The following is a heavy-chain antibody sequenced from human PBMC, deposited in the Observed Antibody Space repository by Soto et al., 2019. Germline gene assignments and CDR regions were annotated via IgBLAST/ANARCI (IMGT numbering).Heavy chain of an antibody. CDR3: ARGPPFH. CDR2: MYHSGST. V-gene: IGHV4-30-2*01. CDR1: GCSISSGGYS. J-gene: IGHJ4*02. D-gene: IGHD3-16*01. Sequence: SETLSLTCAVSGCSISSGGYSWSWIRQPPGKGLEWIGYMYHSGSTYYNPSLKSRVTISIDRSKNQFSLKLSSVTAADTAVYYCARGPPFHWGQGTLVTVSS.